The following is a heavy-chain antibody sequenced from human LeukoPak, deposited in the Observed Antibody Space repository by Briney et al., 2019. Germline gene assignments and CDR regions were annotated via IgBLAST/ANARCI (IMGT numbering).Heavy chain of an antibody. V-gene: IGHV4-34*01. CDR1: GGSFSGYY. CDR2: INHSGST. Sequence: KPSETLSLTCAVYGGSFSGYYWSWIRQPPGKGLEWIGEINHSGSTNYNPSLKSRVTVSVGTSKNQFSLKLSSVTAADTAVYYCARASSYYDILTGPLAVGYMDVWGKGTTVTVSS. J-gene: IGHJ6*03. D-gene: IGHD3-9*01. CDR3: ARASSYYDILTGPLAVGYMDV.